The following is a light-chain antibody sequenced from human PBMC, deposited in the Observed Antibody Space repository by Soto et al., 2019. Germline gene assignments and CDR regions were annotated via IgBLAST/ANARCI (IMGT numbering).Light chain of an antibody. V-gene: IGLV4-60*03. CDR3: ETWDTNTRV. CDR2: LEGSGSY. J-gene: IGLJ3*02. Sequence: QSLLTQSSSASASLGSSVKLTCTLSRGHSSYIIAWHQQQPGKAPRYLMKLEGSGSYNKGSGVPDRFSGSSSGAVRYLTISNLQSDDEADYYCETWDTNTRVFGGRTQLTVL. CDR1: RGHSSYI.